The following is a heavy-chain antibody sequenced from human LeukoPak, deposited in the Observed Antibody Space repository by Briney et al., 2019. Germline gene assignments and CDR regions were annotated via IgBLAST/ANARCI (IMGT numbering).Heavy chain of an antibody. CDR1: GYTFTGYY. J-gene: IGHJ4*02. D-gene: IGHD6-6*01. CDR2: INPNSGGT. V-gene: IGHV1-2*02. CDR3: ARDPARYSSSSGDY. Sequence: ASVKVSCKASGYTFTGYYMHGVRQAPGQGLEWMGFINPNSGGTNYAQKFQGRVTTTRDTSISTAYMELRRVRSDDTPVYYFARDPARYSSSSGDYWGQGTLVTVSS.